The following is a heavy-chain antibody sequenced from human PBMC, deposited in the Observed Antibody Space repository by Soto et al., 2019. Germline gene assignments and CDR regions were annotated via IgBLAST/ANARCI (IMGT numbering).Heavy chain of an antibody. D-gene: IGHD3-16*01. CDR3: ARDGVAGPRNAFEI. J-gene: IGHJ3*02. V-gene: IGHV1-69*04. CDR2: IIPILGIA. Sequence: GASVKVSCKASGGTFSSYTISWVRQAPGQGLEWMGRIIPILGIANYAQKFQGRVTITADKSTSTAYMELSSLRSEDTAVYYCARDGVAGPRNAFEIWGQGTMVTVSS. CDR1: GGTFSSYT.